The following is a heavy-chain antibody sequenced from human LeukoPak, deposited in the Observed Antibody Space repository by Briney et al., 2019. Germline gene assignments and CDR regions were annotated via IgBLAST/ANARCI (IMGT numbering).Heavy chain of an antibody. D-gene: IGHD3-3*01. CDR3: AKGAGYDFWSGYYTS. Sequence: GGSLRLSCAASGFTFSSYGMHWVRQAPGKGLEWVSTISGSGGSTYYADSVKGRFTISRDNSKNTLYLQMNSLRAEDTAVYYCAKGAGYDFWSGYYTSWGQGTLVTVSS. J-gene: IGHJ5*02. CDR1: GFTFSSYG. V-gene: IGHV3-23*01. CDR2: ISGSGGST.